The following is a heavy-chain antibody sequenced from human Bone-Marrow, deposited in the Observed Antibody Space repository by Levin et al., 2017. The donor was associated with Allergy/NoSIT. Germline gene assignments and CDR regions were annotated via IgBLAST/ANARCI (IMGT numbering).Heavy chain of an antibody. CDR3: AREGNSGYDYIVYSWFDP. V-gene: IGHV1-69*06. J-gene: IGHJ5*02. Sequence: ASVKVSCKASGGTFSSYAISWVRQAPGQGLEWMGGIIPIFGTANYAQKFQGRVTITADKSTSTAYMELSSLRSEDTAVYYCAREGNSGYDYIVYSWFDPWGQGTLVTVSS. CDR1: GGTFSSYA. D-gene: IGHD5-12*01. CDR2: IIPIFGTA.